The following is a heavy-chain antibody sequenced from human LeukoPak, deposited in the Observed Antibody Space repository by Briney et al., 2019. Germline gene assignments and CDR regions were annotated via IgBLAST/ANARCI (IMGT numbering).Heavy chain of an antibody. Sequence: ASVKVSCKASGYTFTGYYMHWVRQAPGQGLEWMGRINPNSGGTNYAQKFQGRVTMTRDTSISTAYMELSRLRSDDTAVYHCARGGYCSGGSCYSVNNFDYWGQGTLVTVSS. CDR2: INPNSGGT. D-gene: IGHD2-15*01. CDR1: GYTFTGYY. CDR3: ARGGYCSGGSCYSVNNFDY. V-gene: IGHV1-2*06. J-gene: IGHJ4*02.